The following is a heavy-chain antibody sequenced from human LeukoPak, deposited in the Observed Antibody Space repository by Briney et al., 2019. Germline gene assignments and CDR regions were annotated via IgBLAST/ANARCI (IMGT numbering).Heavy chain of an antibody. CDR2: IRSKAYGGTT. J-gene: IGHJ4*02. Sequence: PGGSLRLSCTASGFTFGDYAMSWVRQAPGKGLEWVGFIRSKAYGGTTEYAASVKGRFTISRDDSKSIAYLQMNSLKTEDTAVYYRTREYQDAAAEFDYWGQGTLVTVSS. V-gene: IGHV3-49*04. CDR3: TREYQDAAAEFDY. CDR1: GFTFGDYA. D-gene: IGHD6-13*01.